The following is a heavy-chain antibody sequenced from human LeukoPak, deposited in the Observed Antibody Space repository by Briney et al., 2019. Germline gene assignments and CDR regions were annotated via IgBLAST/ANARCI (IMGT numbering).Heavy chain of an antibody. CDR2: IYYSGST. J-gene: IGHJ4*02. V-gene: IGHV4-59*01. D-gene: IGHD3-9*01. CDR3: ARVSSLDILTGYYFDY. Sequence: SETLSLTCTVSGGSISSYYWSWIRQPPGKGLEWIGYIYYSGSTNYNPSLKSRVTISVDTSKNQFSLKLSSVTAADTAVYYCARVSSLDILTGYYFDYWGQGTLVTVSS. CDR1: GGSISSYY.